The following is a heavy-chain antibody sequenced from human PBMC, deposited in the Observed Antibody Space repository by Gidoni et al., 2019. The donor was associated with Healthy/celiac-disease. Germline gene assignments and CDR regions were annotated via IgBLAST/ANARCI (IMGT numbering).Heavy chain of an antibody. Sequence: EVQLVESGGGLVKPGRSLRLSCAASGFPFSSYSLNWVRQAPGKGLEWVSSISSGSSYIYYADSVKGRFTISRDNAKNSLYLQMNSLRAEDTAVYYCARDIYPSIAVAGTWGQGTLVTVSS. J-gene: IGHJ4*02. CDR2: ISSGSSYI. D-gene: IGHD6-19*01. CDR1: GFPFSSYS. CDR3: ARDIYPSIAVAGT. V-gene: IGHV3-21*01.